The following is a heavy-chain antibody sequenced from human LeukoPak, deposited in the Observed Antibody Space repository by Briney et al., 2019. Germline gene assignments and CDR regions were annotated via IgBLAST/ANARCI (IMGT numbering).Heavy chain of an antibody. CDR2: INHSGST. Sequence: SETLSLTCAVYGGSFSGYYWSWIRQPPGKGLEWIGEINHSGSTNYNPSLKSRVTISVDTSKNQFSLKLSSVTAADTAVYYCARGVGPIAAAGRGSWFDPWGQGTLVTVSS. D-gene: IGHD6-13*01. J-gene: IGHJ5*02. CDR3: ARGVGPIAAAGRGSWFDP. CDR1: GGSFSGYY. V-gene: IGHV4-34*01.